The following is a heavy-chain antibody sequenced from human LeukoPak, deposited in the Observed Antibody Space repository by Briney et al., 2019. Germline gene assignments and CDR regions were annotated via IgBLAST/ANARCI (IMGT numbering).Heavy chain of an antibody. CDR2: IYYSGST. CDR1: GGSISSYY. Sequence: NPSETLSLTCTVSGGSISSYYWSWIRQPPGKGREWIGYIYYSGSTNYNPSLKSRVTISVDTSKNQFSLKLSSVTAADTAVYYCARQRGGSSWYYFDYWGQGTLVTVSS. CDR3: ARQRGGSSWYYFDY. V-gene: IGHV4-59*08. D-gene: IGHD6-13*01. J-gene: IGHJ4*02.